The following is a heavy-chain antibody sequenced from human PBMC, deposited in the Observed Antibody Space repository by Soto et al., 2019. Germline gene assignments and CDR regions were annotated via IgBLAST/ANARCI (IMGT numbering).Heavy chain of an antibody. Sequence: GGSLRLSCAASGFTFSDYYMSWIRQAPGKGLEWVSYISSSGSTIYYADSVKGRFTISRDNAKNSLYLQMNSLRAEDTAVYYCARVGSSSGWYTGRHDAFDIWGQGTMVTVSS. CDR3: ARVGSSSGWYTGRHDAFDI. CDR2: ISSSGSTI. V-gene: IGHV3-11*01. D-gene: IGHD6-19*01. J-gene: IGHJ3*02. CDR1: GFTFSDYY.